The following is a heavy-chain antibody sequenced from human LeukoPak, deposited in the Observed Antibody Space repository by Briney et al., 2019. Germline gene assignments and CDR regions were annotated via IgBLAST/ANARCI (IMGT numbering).Heavy chain of an antibody. CDR2: IYYSGGT. V-gene: IGHV4-38-2*02. CDR3: ARLIVVVKGWLDP. Sequence: SETLSLTCTVSVNSISSGYYWGWIRQPPGKGLEWIGSIYYSGGTYYNPSLKSRVTISVDTSKNQFSLKLSSVTAADTAVYYCARLIVVVKGWLDPWGQGTLVTVSS. J-gene: IGHJ5*02. D-gene: IGHD3-22*01. CDR1: VNSISSGYY.